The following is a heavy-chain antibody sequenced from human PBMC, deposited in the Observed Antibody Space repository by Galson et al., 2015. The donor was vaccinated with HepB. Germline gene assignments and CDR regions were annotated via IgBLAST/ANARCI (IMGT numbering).Heavy chain of an antibody. Sequence: SLRLSCAASGFTFSSYSMTWVRQAPGKGLEWVSSISSSSGYIYYADSVKGRFTISRDNAKNSLYLQMNSLRAEDTAVYYCARGGGVVVPAAIYYMDVWGKGTTVTVSS. V-gene: IGHV3-21*01. CDR3: ARGGGVVVPAAIYYMDV. J-gene: IGHJ6*03. CDR2: ISSSSGYI. D-gene: IGHD2-2*01. CDR1: GFTFSSYS.